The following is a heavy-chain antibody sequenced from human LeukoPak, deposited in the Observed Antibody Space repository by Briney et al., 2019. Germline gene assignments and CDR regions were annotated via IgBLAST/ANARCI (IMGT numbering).Heavy chain of an antibody. CDR2: INHSGST. CDR3: ARVQGYCSGGSCYGNGY. J-gene: IGHJ4*02. D-gene: IGHD2-15*01. V-gene: IGHV4-34*01. CDR1: GGSFSGYY. Sequence: PSETLSLTCAVYGGSFSGYYWSWIRQPPGKGLEWIGEINHSGSTNYNPSLKSRVTISVDTSKNQFSLKLSSVTAADTAVYYCARVQGYCSGGSCYGNGYWGQGTLVTVSS.